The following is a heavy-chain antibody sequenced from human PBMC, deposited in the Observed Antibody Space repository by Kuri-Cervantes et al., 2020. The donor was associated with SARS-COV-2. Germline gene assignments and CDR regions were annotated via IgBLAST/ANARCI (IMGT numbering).Heavy chain of an antibody. CDR2: IRSKVNSYAT. CDR3: ARVSKSGWNANNWFDP. CDR1: GLTFSTSA. J-gene: IGHJ5*02. V-gene: IGHV3-73*01. D-gene: IGHD1-1*01. Sequence: AGSLRPSSAVDGLTFSTSAMDWVSHTYGNGLEWVGCIRSKVNSYATAYAASAKGRFTIPRDDSKNTSYLQMNSMKTEVTAVYYCARVSKSGWNANNWFDPWGQGTLVTVSS.